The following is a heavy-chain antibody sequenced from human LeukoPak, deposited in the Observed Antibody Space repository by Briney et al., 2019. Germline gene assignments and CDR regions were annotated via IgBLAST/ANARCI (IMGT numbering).Heavy chain of an antibody. D-gene: IGHD3-10*01. V-gene: IGHV4-34*01. Sequence: SETLSLTCAVYGGSFSGYYWIWIRQPPGKGLEWIGEINHSGSTNYNPSLKSRVTISVDTSKNQFSLKLSSVTAADTAVYYCARGLNYYYGSGSYGGQEYNWFDPWGQGTLVTVSS. CDR1: GGSFSGYY. CDR3: ARGLNYYYGSGSYGGQEYNWFDP. CDR2: INHSGST. J-gene: IGHJ5*02.